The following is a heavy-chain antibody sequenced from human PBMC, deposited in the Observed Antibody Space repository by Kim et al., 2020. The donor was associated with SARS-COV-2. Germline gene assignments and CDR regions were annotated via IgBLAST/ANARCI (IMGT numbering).Heavy chain of an antibody. J-gene: IGHJ4*02. Sequence: NPSLKSRVTISVDTSKNQFSLKLSSVTAADTAVYYCASICSGGSCYSTDYWGQGTLVTVSS. CDR3: ASICSGGSCYSTDY. D-gene: IGHD2-15*01. V-gene: IGHV4-34*01.